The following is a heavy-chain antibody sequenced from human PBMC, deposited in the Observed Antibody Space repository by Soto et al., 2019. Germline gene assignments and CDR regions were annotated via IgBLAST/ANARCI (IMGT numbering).Heavy chain of an antibody. CDR3: ARTTAVAGTPEFDY. J-gene: IGHJ4*02. D-gene: IGHD6-19*01. V-gene: IGHV3-30-3*01. CDR2: ISYDGSSK. CDR1: GFTFSNAW. Sequence: GGSLRLSCAASGFTFSNAWMNWVRKAPGKGLEWLALISYDGSSKYNADSVKGRFTISRENSNNTLYLQLSSLRPEDTAVYYCARTTAVAGTPEFDYWGQGALVTVSS.